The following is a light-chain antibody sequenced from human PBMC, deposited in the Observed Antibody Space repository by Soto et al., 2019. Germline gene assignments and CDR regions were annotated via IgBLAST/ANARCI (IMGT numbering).Light chain of an antibody. CDR1: QSVSDY. V-gene: IGKV3-15*01. CDR2: GAS. J-gene: IGKJ1*01. CDR3: LHDYDYPLT. Sequence: EIVMTQSPATLSLSPGERATLSCRASQSVSDYLAWFQQKFGQAPRLLIYGASTRATGIPDRFTGSGSGTEFTLTISSLQSEDLATYYCLHDYDYPLTFGPGTKVEMK.